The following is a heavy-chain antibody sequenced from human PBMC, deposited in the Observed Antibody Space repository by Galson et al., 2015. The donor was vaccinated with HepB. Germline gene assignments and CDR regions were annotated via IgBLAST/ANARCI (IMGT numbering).Heavy chain of an antibody. Sequence: SLRLSCAASGFPFSTYTMSWVRQAPGKGLEWVSAISGSGGTTYYADSVRGRFTISRDSTKRTPYLQMNRLRGEDTALYYCAKDRNSTSPGTYGMDVCGQGTTVTGFS. V-gene: IGHV3-23*01. CDR1: GFPFSTYT. J-gene: IGHJ6*02. CDR2: ISGSGGTT. CDR3: AKDRNSTSPGTYGMDV. D-gene: IGHD6-6*01.